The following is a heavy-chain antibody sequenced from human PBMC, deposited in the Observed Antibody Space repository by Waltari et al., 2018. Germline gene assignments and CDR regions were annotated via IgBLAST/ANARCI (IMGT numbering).Heavy chain of an antibody. CDR1: GYTFTGYY. Sequence: VQLVQSGAEVTKPGASVKVSCKASGYTFTGYYMHWLLQAPGQGLEWMGWINPNSGGTNYAQKFQGRVTMTRDTSISTAYMELSRLRSDDTAVYYCARAFGYYDSSGYYTFDYWGQGTLVTVSS. CDR2: INPNSGGT. J-gene: IGHJ4*02. D-gene: IGHD3-22*01. CDR3: ARAFGYYDSSGYYTFDY. V-gene: IGHV1-2*02.